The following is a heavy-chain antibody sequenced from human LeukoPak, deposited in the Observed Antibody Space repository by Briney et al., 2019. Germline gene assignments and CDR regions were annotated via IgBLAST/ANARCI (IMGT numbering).Heavy chain of an antibody. CDR1: GGSISNYY. Sequence: PSETLSLTCTVSGGSISNYYWSWIRQPPGKGLEWIGYVSYTGGTNYNPSLESRVTISVDTSKNQFSLKLSSVTAADTAVYYCTIELSGGILPYWGQGTLVTVSS. D-gene: IGHD2-8*02. CDR2: VSYTGGT. J-gene: IGHJ4*02. CDR3: TIELSGGILPY. V-gene: IGHV4-59*01.